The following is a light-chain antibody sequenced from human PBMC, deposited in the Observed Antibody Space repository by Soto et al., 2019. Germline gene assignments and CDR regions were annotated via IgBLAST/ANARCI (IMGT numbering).Light chain of an antibody. CDR3: QQYNNWPRT. Sequence: EVVLTHCPVTLSLSPGERATLSCRASQSVSSNLAWYQQKPGQAPRLLIYGASTRATGIPARFSGSGSGTEFTLTISSLQSEDFAVYYCQQYNNWPRTFGQGTKVDIK. CDR2: GAS. CDR1: QSVSSN. J-gene: IGKJ1*01. V-gene: IGKV3-15*01.